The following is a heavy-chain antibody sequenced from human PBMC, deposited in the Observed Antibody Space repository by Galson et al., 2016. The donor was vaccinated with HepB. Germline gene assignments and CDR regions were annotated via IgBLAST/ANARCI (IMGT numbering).Heavy chain of an antibody. D-gene: IGHD6-6*01. CDR1: GFTFSHYG. V-gene: IGHV3-33*01. CDR2: IWYDRGKE. J-gene: IGHJ6*02. CDR3: ARGSSSSSIYYYYYYTMDV. Sequence: SLRLSCAPSGFTFSHYGMRWVRQAPGKGLEWVAVIWYDRGKEYYTESVKGRFTISRDNSKNTLYLEMNTLRVADTAVYFCARGSSSSSIYYYYYYTMDVWGQGTWVTVPS.